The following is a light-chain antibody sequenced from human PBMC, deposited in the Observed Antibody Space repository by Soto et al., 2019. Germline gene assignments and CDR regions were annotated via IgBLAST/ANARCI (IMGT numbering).Light chain of an antibody. CDR1: QSIHTS. CDR3: QQHNVWPPIT. CDR2: DST. Sequence: VLTQSPATLSLSPGESATLSCRASQSIHTSLAWYQQKPGQPPRLVVYDSTLRANGVPDRFGGSRSGTEFTLTINNLEPADVAVYYCQQHNVWPPITFGQGTRLEI. J-gene: IGKJ5*01. V-gene: IGKV3-11*01.